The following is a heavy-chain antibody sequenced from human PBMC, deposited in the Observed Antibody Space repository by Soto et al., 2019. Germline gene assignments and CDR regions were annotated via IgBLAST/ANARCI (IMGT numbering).Heavy chain of an antibody. D-gene: IGHD2-15*01. CDR2: INPYGGVT. CDR1: GFTLTNYY. CDR3: GRSLGVAAIDS. V-gene: IGHV1-46*01. J-gene: IGHJ4*02. Sequence: VQLVQSGAEVTKPGASVKVSCKASGFTLTNYYFHWVRQAPGQGLEWMGIINPYGGVTTTAQKVRRRFSHLWDTATAPRQIELSRPASYGTAVLHCGRSLGVAAIDSRGQGTLVTVSS.